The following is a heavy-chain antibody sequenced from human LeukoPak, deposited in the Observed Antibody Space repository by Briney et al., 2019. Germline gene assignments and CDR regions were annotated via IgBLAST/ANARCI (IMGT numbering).Heavy chain of an antibody. CDR1: GFTVSSNF. Sequence: GGSLRLACAASGFTVSSNFMSWLRQAPGKGLEWVSVIYSDGSTYYADSVRGRFAISRHNSKNTVYLQMNSLRPDDTAVYYCARDGEYSSGLLDYWGQGTLVTVSS. V-gene: IGHV3-53*04. CDR3: ARDGEYSSGLLDY. J-gene: IGHJ4*02. D-gene: IGHD3-22*01. CDR2: IYSDGST.